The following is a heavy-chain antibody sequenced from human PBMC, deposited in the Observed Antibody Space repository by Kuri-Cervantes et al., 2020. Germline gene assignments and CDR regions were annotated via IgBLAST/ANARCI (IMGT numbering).Heavy chain of an antibody. D-gene: IGHD3-22*01. CDR1: GFTFSSYG. Sequence: GESLKISCAASGFTFSSYGMHWVRQAPGKGLEWVAVIWYDGSNKYYADSVKGRFTISRDNSKNTLYLQMNSLRAEDTAVYYCARADSRGYSWARAPGGWFDPWGQGTLVTVSS. V-gene: IGHV3-33*01. CDR2: IWYDGSNK. J-gene: IGHJ5*02. CDR3: ARADSRGYSWARAPGGWFDP.